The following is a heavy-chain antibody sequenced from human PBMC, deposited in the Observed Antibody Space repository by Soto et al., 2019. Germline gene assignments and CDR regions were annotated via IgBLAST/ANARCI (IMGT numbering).Heavy chain of an antibody. V-gene: IGHV3-74*01. D-gene: IGHD3-3*01. CDR3: AREIAYYDFWSGYYDDAFDI. CDR2: INSDGSST. Sequence: EVQLVESGGGLVQPGGSLRLSCAASGFTFSSYWMHWVRQAPGKGLVWVSRINSDGSSTSYADSVKGRFTISRDNAKNTLYLQMNSLRAEDTAVYYCAREIAYYDFWSGYYDDAFDIWGQGTMVTVSS. J-gene: IGHJ3*02. CDR1: GFTFSSYW.